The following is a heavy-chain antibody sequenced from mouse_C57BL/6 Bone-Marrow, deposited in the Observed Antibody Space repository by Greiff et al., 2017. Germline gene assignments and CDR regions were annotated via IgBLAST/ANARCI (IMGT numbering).Heavy chain of an antibody. Sequence: QVQLQQPGAELVMPGASVKLSCKASGYTFTSYWLHWVKQRPGPGLEWIGEIAPSDSYTNYNQKFKGKSTLTVDKSSSTAYMQLSSLTSEDSAVYYCARGWLLPFDYWGQGTTLTVSS. J-gene: IGHJ2*01. D-gene: IGHD2-3*01. CDR2: IAPSDSYT. V-gene: IGHV1-69*01. CDR3: ARGWLLPFDY. CDR1: GYTFTSYW.